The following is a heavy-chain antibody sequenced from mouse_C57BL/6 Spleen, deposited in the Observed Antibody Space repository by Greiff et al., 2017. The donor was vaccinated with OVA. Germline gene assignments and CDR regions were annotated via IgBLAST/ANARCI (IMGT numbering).Heavy chain of an antibody. CDR1: GFTFSDYG. J-gene: IGHJ1*03. Sequence: EVQGVESGGGLVKPGGSLKLSCAASGFTFSDYGMHWVRQAPEKGLEWVAYISSGSSTIYYADTVKGRFTISRDNAKNTLFLQMTSLRSEDTAMYYCARTATVVASYWYFDVWGTGTTVTVSS. V-gene: IGHV5-17*01. CDR2: ISSGSSTI. D-gene: IGHD1-1*01. CDR3: ARTATVVASYWYFDV.